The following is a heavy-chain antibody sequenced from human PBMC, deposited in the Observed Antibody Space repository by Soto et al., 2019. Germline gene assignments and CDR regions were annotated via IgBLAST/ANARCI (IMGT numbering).Heavy chain of an antibody. J-gene: IGHJ6*02. CDR1: GFTFSEDY. CDR2: MSGSGSSE. Sequence: GGSLRLSCADSGFTFSEDYMAWIRQAAGKGLEIVAHMSGSGSSEDYGDSVKGRFSIFRENSKNLLSLQMNSLRGDDTAVYYCARTGIAASGTMYGMDVWGQGTTVTVSS. CDR3: ARTGIAASGTMYGMDV. V-gene: IGHV3-11*04. D-gene: IGHD6-13*01.